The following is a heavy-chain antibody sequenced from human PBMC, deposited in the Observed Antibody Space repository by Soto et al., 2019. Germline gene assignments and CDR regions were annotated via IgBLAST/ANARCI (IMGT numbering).Heavy chain of an antibody. CDR1: GFTFSSYG. V-gene: IGHV3-30*18. CDR3: AKDKMDYGLFDS. J-gene: IGHJ4*02. CDR2: ISYDASHK. Sequence: GGSLRLSCAASGFTFSSYGMHWVRQAPGKGLEWVAFISYDASHKYYADSVRGRFTISRDNSKNTLHLQLNSLRVEDTALYYCAKDKMDYGLFDSWGQGTLVTVSS. D-gene: IGHD4-17*01.